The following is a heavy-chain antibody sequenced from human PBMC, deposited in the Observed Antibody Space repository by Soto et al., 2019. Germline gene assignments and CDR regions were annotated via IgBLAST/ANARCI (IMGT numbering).Heavy chain of an antibody. CDR3: AREGPAPYYYYGMDV. CDR1: GYSFTTYG. CDR2: ISGYNGNT. V-gene: IGHV1-18*01. J-gene: IGHJ6*02. Sequence: QVQLVQSRGEVKKPGASVKVSCKTSGYSFTTYGISWVRQAPGQGLEWMGWISGYNGNTNYAQKLQGRVPMPTDTSTSTAYMELRSLRSDDTAVYYCAREGPAPYYYYGMDVWGQGSTVTVSS.